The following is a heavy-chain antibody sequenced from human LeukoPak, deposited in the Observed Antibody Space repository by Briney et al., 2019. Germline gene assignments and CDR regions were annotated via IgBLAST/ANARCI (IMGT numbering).Heavy chain of an antibody. CDR1: GFIVSSNY. V-gene: IGHV3-53*01. CDR2: IYSGGST. D-gene: IGHD1/OR15-1a*01. Sequence: PGGSLRLSCAASGFIVSSNYMNWVCQAPGKGLEWVSVIYSGGSTYYADSVKGRFTISRDNSKNTLYLQVNSLRAEDTAVYYCARGQNIPAWGQGTLVTVSS. J-gene: IGHJ4*02. CDR3: ARGQNIPA.